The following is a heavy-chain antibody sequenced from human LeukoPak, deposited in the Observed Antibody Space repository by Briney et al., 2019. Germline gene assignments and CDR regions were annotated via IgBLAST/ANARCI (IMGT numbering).Heavy chain of an antibody. Sequence: ASVKVSCTASGYTLTSYFIHWVRQAPGQGLEWMGIINPSGGSTSHAQKFQGRVTMTRDTSTSTVYMELSSLRSEDTAVYYCARDQDWNYAFDIWGQGTMVTVSS. CDR2: INPSGGST. D-gene: IGHD1-7*01. J-gene: IGHJ3*02. CDR3: ARDQDWNYAFDI. V-gene: IGHV1-46*01. CDR1: GYTLTSYF.